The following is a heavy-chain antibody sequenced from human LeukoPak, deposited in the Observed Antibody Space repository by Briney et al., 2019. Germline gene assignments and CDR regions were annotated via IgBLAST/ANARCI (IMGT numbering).Heavy chain of an antibody. V-gene: IGHV1-3*01. CDR1: GYTFSNYA. CDR3: ARAIAPVGLQYYFDS. CDR2: INAGNANT. D-gene: IGHD6-13*01. Sequence: GASVKVSCKASGYTFSNYAMHWVRQAPGQRLEWMGWINAGNANTKCSQKFQGRVTITRDTSASTAYMELSSLTSEDTAVYYCARAIAPVGLQYYFDSWGQGTLVTVSS. J-gene: IGHJ4*02.